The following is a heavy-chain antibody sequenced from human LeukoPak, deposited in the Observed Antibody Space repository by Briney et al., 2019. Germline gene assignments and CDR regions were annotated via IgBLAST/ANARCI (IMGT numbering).Heavy chain of an antibody. J-gene: IGHJ4*02. D-gene: IGHD3-22*01. V-gene: IGHV4-39*01. CDR1: GGSISSSPYY. CDR3: ARHKKDSYDSSGYHGGFDY. Sequence: TSETLSLTCTVSGGSISSSPYYWAWIRQPPGKGLEWIGSIYYSGSTYYNPSLKSRVTISVDTSKNQFSLKLSSVTAADTAMYYCARHKKDSYDSSGYHGGFDYWGQGTLVTVSS. CDR2: IYYSGST.